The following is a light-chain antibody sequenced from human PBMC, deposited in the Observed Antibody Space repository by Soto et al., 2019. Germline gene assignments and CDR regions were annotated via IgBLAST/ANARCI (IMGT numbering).Light chain of an antibody. CDR2: SNI. J-gene: IGLJ3*02. Sequence: QSVLTQPPSMSGAPGQRVTISCTGSSSDIGAGYDVHWYQQFPGTAPKLLIYSNINRPSGVPDRSSGSKSGTSASLAITGLQAEDEADYYCQSYDSSLGGSKGVFGGGTKLTVL. V-gene: IGLV1-40*01. CDR3: QSYDSSLGGSKGV. CDR1: SSDIGAGYD.